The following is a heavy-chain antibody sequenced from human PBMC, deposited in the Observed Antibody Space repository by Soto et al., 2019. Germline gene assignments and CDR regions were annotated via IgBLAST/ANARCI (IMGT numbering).Heavy chain of an antibody. D-gene: IGHD6-13*01. CDR1: GFTFSSYA. V-gene: IGHV3-23*01. CDR3: AKGNWAAAGSFAFDI. Sequence: GGSLRLSCAASGFTFSSYAMSWVRQAPGKGLEWVSAISGSGGSAYYVYSVKGWFTNCRDNSKNTLYLKMNSLRAEDTAVYYCAKGNWAAAGSFAFDIWGQGTMVTVSS. CDR2: ISGSGGSA. J-gene: IGHJ3*02.